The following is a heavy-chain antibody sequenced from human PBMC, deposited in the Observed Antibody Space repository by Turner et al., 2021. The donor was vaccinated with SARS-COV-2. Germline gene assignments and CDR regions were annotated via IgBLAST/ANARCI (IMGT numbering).Heavy chain of an antibody. CDR1: GFTFSSYW. CDR2: IKQDGSEK. J-gene: IGHJ4*02. CDR3: ARDMGATTGPFDY. Sequence: EVQLVESGGGLVQPGGSLRLSCAASGFTFSSYWMSWVRQAPGKGLEWVDNIKQDGSEKYYVDSVKGRFTISRDNAKNSLYLQMNSLRAEDTAVYYCARDMGATTGPFDYWGQGTLVTVSS. V-gene: IGHV3-7*01. D-gene: IGHD1-26*01.